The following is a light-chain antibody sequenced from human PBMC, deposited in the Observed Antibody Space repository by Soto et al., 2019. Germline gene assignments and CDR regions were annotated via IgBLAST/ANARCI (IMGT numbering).Light chain of an antibody. V-gene: IGLV1-47*01. Sequence: QAVVTQPPSASGTPGQRVSISCSGSNSNIGSKYVYWYQQLPGTAPKLLMYRNNQRPSGVPDRFSGSKSGTSASLAISGLRSEDEADYYCAAWDNNLGGPAFGGGTKVTVL. CDR3: AAWDNNLGGPA. CDR1: NSNIGSKY. CDR2: RNN. J-gene: IGLJ2*01.